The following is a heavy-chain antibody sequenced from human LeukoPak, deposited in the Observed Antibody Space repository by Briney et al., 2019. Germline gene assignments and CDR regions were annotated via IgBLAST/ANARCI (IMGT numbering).Heavy chain of an antibody. CDR3: ARGSTSSNFDP. CDR2: IYTTGST. Sequence: SQTLSLTCSVSGASINSGFYYWNWIRQPAGKGLEWIGRIYTTGSTSYNPSLRSRVTISLDTSKSQFSLKLSSVIAADTVVYYCARGSTSSNFDPWGQGTLVTVSS. V-gene: IGHV4-61*02. D-gene: IGHD6-13*01. CDR1: GASINSGFYY. J-gene: IGHJ5*02.